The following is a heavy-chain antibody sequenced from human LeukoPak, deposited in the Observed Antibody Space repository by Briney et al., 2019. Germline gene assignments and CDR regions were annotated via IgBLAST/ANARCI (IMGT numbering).Heavy chain of an antibody. D-gene: IGHD6-13*01. J-gene: IGHJ4*02. V-gene: IGHV1-24*01. CDR2: FDPEDGET. Sequence: GASVKVSCKVSGYTLTELSMHWVRQAPGKGLEWMGGFDPEDGETIYAQKFQGRVTMTEDTSTDTAYMELSSLRSEDTAVYYCATLSSGIAAAGALSVYWGQGTLVTVS. CDR1: GYTLTELS. CDR3: ATLSSGIAAAGALSVY.